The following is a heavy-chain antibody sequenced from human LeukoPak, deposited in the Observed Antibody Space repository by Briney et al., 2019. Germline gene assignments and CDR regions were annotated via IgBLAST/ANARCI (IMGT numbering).Heavy chain of an antibody. D-gene: IGHD3-10*02. Sequence: PSETLSLTCTVSGGSISSYYWSWIRQPPGKGLEWIGYIYYSGSTNYNPSLKSRVTISVDTSKNQFSLKLSSVTAADTAVYYCARAAVGYYVGSYYFDYWGQGTLVTVSS. CDR2: IYYSGST. V-gene: IGHV4-59*01. J-gene: IGHJ4*02. CDR3: ARAAVGYYVGSYYFDY. CDR1: GGSISSYY.